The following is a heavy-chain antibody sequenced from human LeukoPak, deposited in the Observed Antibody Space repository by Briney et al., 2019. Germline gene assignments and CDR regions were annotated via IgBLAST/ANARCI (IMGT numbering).Heavy chain of an antibody. Sequence: ASVKVSCKASGGTFSSYAISWVRQAPGQGLEWMGRIIPILGIANYAQKLQGRVTMTTDTSTSTAYMELRSLRSDDTAVYYCARDGTPYYYYGMDVWGQGTTVTVSS. CDR2: IIPILGIA. D-gene: IGHD1-26*01. J-gene: IGHJ6*02. V-gene: IGHV1-69*04. CDR1: GGTFSSYA. CDR3: ARDGTPYYYYGMDV.